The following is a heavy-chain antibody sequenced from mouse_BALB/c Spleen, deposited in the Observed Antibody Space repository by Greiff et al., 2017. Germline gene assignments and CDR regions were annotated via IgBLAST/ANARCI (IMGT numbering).Heavy chain of an antibody. D-gene: IGHD2-3*01. Sequence: EVKLQESGPGLVKPSQSLSLTCSVTGYSITSGYYWNWIRQFPGNKLEWMGYISYDGSNNYNPSLKNRISITRDTSKNQFFLKLNSVTTEDTATYYCARDRDGYLDYWGQGTTLTVSS. CDR3: ARDRDGYLDY. CDR1: GYSITSGYY. V-gene: IGHV3-6*02. J-gene: IGHJ2*01. CDR2: ISYDGSN.